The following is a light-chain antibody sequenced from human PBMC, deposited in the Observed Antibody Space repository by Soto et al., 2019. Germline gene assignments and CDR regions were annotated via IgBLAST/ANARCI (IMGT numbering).Light chain of an antibody. Sequence: EIVLTQSPATLSLSPGERATLSCRASQSVSNYLAWYQQKPGQAPRLLIYDASSRATGVPVRFSGSGSGTDFTLTISSLEPEDFAVYYCQQRSNWTFGQGTKVEIK. CDR1: QSVSNY. CDR3: QQRSNWT. CDR2: DAS. V-gene: IGKV3-11*01. J-gene: IGKJ1*01.